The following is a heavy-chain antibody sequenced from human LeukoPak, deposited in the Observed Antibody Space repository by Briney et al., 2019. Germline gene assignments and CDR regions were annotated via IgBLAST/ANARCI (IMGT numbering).Heavy chain of an antibody. CDR2: FDPEDGET. CDR3: ATDWSVLRYFDEPRTFDY. Sequence: ASVKVSCTVSGYTLTELSMHCVRQAPGKGLEWMGGFDPEDGETIYAQKFQGRVTMTEDTSTDTAYMELSSLRSEDTAVYYCATDWSVLRYFDEPRTFDYWGQGTLVTVSS. CDR1: GYTLTELS. V-gene: IGHV1-24*01. J-gene: IGHJ4*02. D-gene: IGHD3-9*01.